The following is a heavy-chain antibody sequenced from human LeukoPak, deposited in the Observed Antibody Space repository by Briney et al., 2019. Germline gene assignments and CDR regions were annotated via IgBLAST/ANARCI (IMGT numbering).Heavy chain of an antibody. CDR1: GFTFSTYS. Sequence: GGSLRLSCAASGFTFSTYSMNWVRQASGKGLEWLSYISSTSSTKYYGDSVKGRFTISRDNAKNSLYLQMNSLRAEDTAVYYCARYYYYYMDVWGKGTTVTVSS. CDR2: ISSTSSTK. CDR3: ARYYYYYMDV. V-gene: IGHV3-48*01. J-gene: IGHJ6*03.